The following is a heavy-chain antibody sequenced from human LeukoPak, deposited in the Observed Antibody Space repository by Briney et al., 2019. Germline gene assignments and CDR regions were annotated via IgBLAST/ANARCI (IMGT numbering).Heavy chain of an antibody. D-gene: IGHD3-10*01. CDR1: GFTFSSYA. J-gene: IGHJ5*02. Sequence: GGSLRLSCAASGFTFSSYAMSWVRQAPGKGLEWVSAISGSGSSTYYADSVKGRFTISRDNSKNTLYLQMNSLRAEDTAVYYCAKHPITMVRGAVDLWGQGTLVTVSS. CDR3: AKHPITMVRGAVDL. CDR2: ISGSGSST. V-gene: IGHV3-23*01.